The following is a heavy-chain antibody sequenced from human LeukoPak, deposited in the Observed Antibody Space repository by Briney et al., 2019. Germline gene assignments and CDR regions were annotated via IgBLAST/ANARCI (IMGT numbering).Heavy chain of an antibody. CDR2: INPNSGGT. V-gene: IGHV1-2*06. J-gene: IGHJ5*02. CDR3: ARTEVYYYDSSRRFDP. CDR1: GYTFTGYY. D-gene: IGHD3-22*01. Sequence: ASVKVSCXASGYTFTGYYMHWVRQAPGQGLEWMARINPNSGGTNYAQKFQGRVTMTRDTSISTAYMELSRLRSDDTAVYYCARTEVYYYDSSRRFDPWGQGTLVTVSS.